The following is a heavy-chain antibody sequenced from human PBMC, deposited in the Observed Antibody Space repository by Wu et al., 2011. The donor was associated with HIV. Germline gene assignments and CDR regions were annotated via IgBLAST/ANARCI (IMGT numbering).Heavy chain of an antibody. CDR3: ARPRDPVHDAFNI. Sequence: VQLVQSGAEVKKAGESLKISCKASGYSFTTYSIAWVRQVPGKGLEWMGIIYPADSDTKYSPSFQGQVTISADKSITTAFLQWRSLKASDTAMYYCARPRDPVHDAFNIWGPRDNGHRLF. CDR1: GYSFTTYS. J-gene: IGHJ3*02. CDR2: IYPADSDT. V-gene: IGHV5-51*03.